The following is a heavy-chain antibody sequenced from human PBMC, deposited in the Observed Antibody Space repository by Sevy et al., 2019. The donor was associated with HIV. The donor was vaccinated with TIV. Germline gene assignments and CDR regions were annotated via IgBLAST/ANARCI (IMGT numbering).Heavy chain of an antibody. D-gene: IGHD3-3*01. Sequence: ASVKVSCKASGYSFSRYAMHWLRQAPGQRLEWMGWINAGNGNTKYSQKFQGRVTISRDTSASTAYMELSSLRSEDTAVYYCARDRGYDQGWFDPWGQGTLVTVSS. CDR1: GYSFSRYA. CDR2: INAGNGNT. V-gene: IGHV1-3*01. CDR3: ARDRGYDQGWFDP. J-gene: IGHJ5*02.